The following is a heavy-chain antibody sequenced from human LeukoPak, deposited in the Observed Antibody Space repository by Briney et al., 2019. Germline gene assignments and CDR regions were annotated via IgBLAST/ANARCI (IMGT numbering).Heavy chain of an antibody. CDR2: IYTSGST. CDR3: ALEEYYYHSSGYYRYNWFDP. J-gene: IGHJ5*02. V-gene: IGHV4-4*07. Sequence: PSETLSLTCTVSGGSISSYYWSWIRQPAGKGLEWIGRIYTSGSTNYNPSLKSRVTMSVDTSKNQFSLKLSSVTAADTPVYYCALEEYYYHSSGYYRYNWFDPWGQGTLVTVSS. CDR1: GGSISSYY. D-gene: IGHD3-22*01.